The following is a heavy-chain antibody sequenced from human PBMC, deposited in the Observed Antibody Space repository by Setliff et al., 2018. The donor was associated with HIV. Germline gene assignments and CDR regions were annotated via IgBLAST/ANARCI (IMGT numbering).Heavy chain of an antibody. D-gene: IGHD5-18*01. CDR3: ARHLYNYGYYYMDV. J-gene: IGHJ6*03. CDR2: IGYSGST. CDR1: GDSVSSRSYY. Sequence: SETLSLTCTVSGDSVSSRSYYWGWIRQPPGKGLEWIGSIGYSGSTYYNPSLKSRVTISVDTSKNQFSLKLSSVTAADTAVYYCARHLYNYGYYYMDVWGKGTTVTVSS. V-gene: IGHV4-39*01.